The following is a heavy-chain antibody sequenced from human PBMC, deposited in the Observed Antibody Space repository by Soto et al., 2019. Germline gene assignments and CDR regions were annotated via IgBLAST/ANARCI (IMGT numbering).Heavy chain of an antibody. CDR1: GGTFSSYA. D-gene: IGHD1-20*01. CDR2: IIPIFGTA. Sequence: QVQLVQSGAAVKKPGSSVTVSCKASGGTFSSYAISWVRQAPGQVLEWMGGIIPIFGTANYAQKFQGRVTITADESTSTAYMELSSLRSEDTAVYYCARGITGTVSYYDGRDVWGQGTTVTVSS. V-gene: IGHV1-69*12. CDR3: ARGITGTVSYYDGRDV. J-gene: IGHJ6*02.